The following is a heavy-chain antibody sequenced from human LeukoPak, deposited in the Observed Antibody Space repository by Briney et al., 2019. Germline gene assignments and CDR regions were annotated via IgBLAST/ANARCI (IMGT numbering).Heavy chain of an antibody. CDR1: GFTFSSYA. CDR3: AKDPGNYDFWSGYYRPYNWFDP. J-gene: IGHJ5*02. CDR2: ICGGGGST. Sequence: GGSLRLSCAASGFTFSSYAMSWVRQAPGKGLEWVSAICGGGGSTYNEDSVKGRFTICRDNSKNTLYLQMHCLRAADTAVYYCAKDPGNYDFWSGYYRPYNWFDPWGQGTLVTVSS. V-gene: IGHV3-23*01. D-gene: IGHD3-3*01.